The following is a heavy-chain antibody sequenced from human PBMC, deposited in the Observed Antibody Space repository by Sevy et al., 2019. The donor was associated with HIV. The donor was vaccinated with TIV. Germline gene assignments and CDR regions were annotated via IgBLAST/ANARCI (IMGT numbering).Heavy chain of an antibody. CDR2: IYPDGSRQ. Sequence: GGSLRLSCLGSGFTFSTHTMQWVRQAPGKGLEWVALIYPDGSRQIYTDSLKGRFTISRDNSKNTLFLQMNDLRTEDTAAYFCERALSGGSWYSGFWGQGTQVTVSS. CDR3: ERALSGGSWYSGF. D-gene: IGHD6-13*01. CDR1: GFTFSTHT. V-gene: IGHV3-30*07. J-gene: IGHJ4*02.